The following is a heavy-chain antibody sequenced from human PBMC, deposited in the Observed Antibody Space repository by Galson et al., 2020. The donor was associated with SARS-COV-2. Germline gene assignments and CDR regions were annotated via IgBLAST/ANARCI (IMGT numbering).Heavy chain of an antibody. D-gene: IGHD3-10*01. J-gene: IGHJ4*02. Sequence: GGSLRLSCAPSGFTFSIYSMNWVRQAPGKGLEWVSYISSTTGTIYYADSVKGRFTISRDNARNSLYLQMNSLRDEDTAVYYCARDVTFDYWGQGTLVTVSS. CDR3: ARDVTFDY. CDR1: GFTFSIYS. CDR2: ISSTTGTI. V-gene: IGHV3-48*02.